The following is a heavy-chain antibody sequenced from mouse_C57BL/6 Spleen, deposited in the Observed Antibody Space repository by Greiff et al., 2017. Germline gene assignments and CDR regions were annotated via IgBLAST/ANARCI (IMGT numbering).Heavy chain of an antibody. CDR2: IYPGDGDT. D-gene: IGHD2-4*01. CDR1: GYAFSSYW. V-gene: IGHV1-80*01. J-gene: IGHJ2*01. CDR3: ARVGDYDYDHFDY. Sequence: VQLQQSGAELVKPGASVKISCKASGYAFSSYWMNWVKQRPGKGLEWIGQIYPGDGDTNYNGKFKGKATLTADKSSSTAYMQLSSLTSEDSAVNFCARVGDYDYDHFDYGGKGTTLTVSS.